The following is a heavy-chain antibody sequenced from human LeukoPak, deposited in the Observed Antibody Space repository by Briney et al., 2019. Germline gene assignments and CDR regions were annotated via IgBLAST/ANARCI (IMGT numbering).Heavy chain of an antibody. V-gene: IGHV1-8*01. Sequence: ASVKVSCKASGYTFTSYDINWVRQATGQGLEWMGWMNPNSGNTGYAQKFQGRVTMTRNTSISTAYMELRSLRSDDTAVYYCARESSVSGSYGYWGQGTLVTVSS. CDR1: GYTFTSYD. D-gene: IGHD1-26*01. J-gene: IGHJ4*02. CDR3: ARESSVSGSYGY. CDR2: MNPNSGNT.